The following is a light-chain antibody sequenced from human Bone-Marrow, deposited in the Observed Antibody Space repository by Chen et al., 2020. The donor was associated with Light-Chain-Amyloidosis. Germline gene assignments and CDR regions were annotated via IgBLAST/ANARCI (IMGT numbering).Light chain of an antibody. CDR1: QIVRYIS. Sequence: IVSTQAPVTLPLSPGERATLSCRANQIVRYISWYQQKPGQAPRLLIDGAAARATGTPDRFSGSESGTDFTLAITRLEPEDYAVYYCQQYGSSPLTFGGGTKVEI. J-gene: IGKJ4*01. CDR2: GAA. V-gene: IGKV3-20*01. CDR3: QQYGSSPLT.